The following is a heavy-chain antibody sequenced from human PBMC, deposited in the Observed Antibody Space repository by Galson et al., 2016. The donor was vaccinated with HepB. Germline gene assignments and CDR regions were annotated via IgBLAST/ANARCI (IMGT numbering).Heavy chain of an antibody. D-gene: IGHD6-13*01. CDR1: GFTLSSYS. J-gene: IGHJ6*02. CDR2: ITSRSTAI. Sequence: SLRLSCAASGFTLSSYSINWVRQTPGKGLEWVSYITSRSTAIYYADSVKGRFTISRDNARNSLYLQMNSLRAEDTAGYYCAREGTGSSSCIYYYYGMDVWGQGTTVTVSS. CDR3: AREGTGSSSCIYYYYGMDV. V-gene: IGHV3-48*04.